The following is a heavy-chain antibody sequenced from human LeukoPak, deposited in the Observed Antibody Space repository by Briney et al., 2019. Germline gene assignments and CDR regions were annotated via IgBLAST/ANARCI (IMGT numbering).Heavy chain of an antibody. D-gene: IGHD6-13*01. CDR1: GFTCNNFA. CDR3: AKGLRGSSYDY. Sequence: GGSLRLSCAASGFTCNNFAMSWVRQAPGKGLDWVSGISGSGGNTHYADSVKGRFTISRDNSKNTLYLQMNSLRAEDTAVYYCAKGLRGSSYDYWGQGTLVTVSS. CDR2: ISGSGGNT. J-gene: IGHJ4*02. V-gene: IGHV3-23*01.